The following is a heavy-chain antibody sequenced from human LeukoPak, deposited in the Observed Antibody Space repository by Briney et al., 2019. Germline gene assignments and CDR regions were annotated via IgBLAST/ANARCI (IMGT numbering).Heavy chain of an antibody. CDR2: IIPIFGTA. CDR1: GGTFSSYA. CDR3: AREYYYYDSSGQAYYFDY. J-gene: IGHJ4*02. V-gene: IGHV1-69*13. Sequence: SVKVSCKDSGGTFSSYAISWVRQAPGQGLEWMGGIIPIFGTANYAQKFQGRVTITADESTSTAYMELSSLRSEDTAVYYCAREYYYYDSSGQAYYFDYWGQGTLVTVSS. D-gene: IGHD3-22*01.